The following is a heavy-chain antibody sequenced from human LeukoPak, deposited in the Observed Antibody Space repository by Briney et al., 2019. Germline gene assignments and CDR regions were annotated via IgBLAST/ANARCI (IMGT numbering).Heavy chain of an antibody. Sequence: GGSLRLSCAASGFTFGPYTMNWVRQAPGKGLEWVSYISSSSDTIYYADSVKGRFTIPRDNAKNSLYLQMNSLRAEDTAVYYCASGMRVGPNIWGQGTLVTVSS. CDR1: GFTFGPYT. CDR3: ASGMRVGPNI. CDR2: ISSSSDTI. V-gene: IGHV3-48*04. J-gene: IGHJ4*02. D-gene: IGHD1-26*01.